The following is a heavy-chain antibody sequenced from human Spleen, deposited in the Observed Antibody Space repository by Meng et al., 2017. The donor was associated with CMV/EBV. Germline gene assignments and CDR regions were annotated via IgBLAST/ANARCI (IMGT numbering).Heavy chain of an antibody. Sequence: GGSLRLSCAASGFTFSSYSMNWVRQAPGKGLEWVSSISSSSSYIYYADSVKARFTISRDNAKTSLYLQMNSLRVEDTAVYYCARSAYDFWSGYPLDGMDAWGQGTAVTVSS. V-gene: IGHV3-21*01. CDR3: ARSAYDFWSGYPLDGMDA. CDR1: GFTFSSYS. D-gene: IGHD3-3*01. CDR2: ISSSSSYI. J-gene: IGHJ6*02.